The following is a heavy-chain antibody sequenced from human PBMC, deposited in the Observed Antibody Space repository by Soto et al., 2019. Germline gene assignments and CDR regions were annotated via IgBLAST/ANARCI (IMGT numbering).Heavy chain of an antibody. CDR2: INHSGST. Sequence: PSENLSLTCAGYCGSFKGYYRSLVRLPPGKGLEWIGEINHSGSTNYNPSLKGRVTITVDKSNNQFSLKLNSVTAADTAVYYCATLPPRVVASLLPIPTWGQGTLVTVSS. CDR3: ATLPPRVVASLLPIPT. CDR1: CGSFKGYY. V-gene: IGHV4-34*01. D-gene: IGHD1-26*01. J-gene: IGHJ5*02.